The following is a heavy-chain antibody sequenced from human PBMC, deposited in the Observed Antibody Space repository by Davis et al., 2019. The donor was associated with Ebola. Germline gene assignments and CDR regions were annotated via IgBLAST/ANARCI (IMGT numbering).Heavy chain of an antibody. CDR3: ARVGTIFGVVDYYYYGMDV. D-gene: IGHD3-3*01. CDR2: INAANGNT. CDR1: GYTFTSYA. Sequence: ASVKVSCKASGYTFTSYAMHWVRQAPGQRLEWMGWINAANGNTKYSQKFQGRVTITRDTSASTAYMELSSLRSEDTAVYYCARVGTIFGVVDYYYYGMDVWGQGTTVTVSS. V-gene: IGHV1-3*01. J-gene: IGHJ6*02.